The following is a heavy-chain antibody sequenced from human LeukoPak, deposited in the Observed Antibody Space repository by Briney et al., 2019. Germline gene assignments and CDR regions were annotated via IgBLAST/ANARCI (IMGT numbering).Heavy chain of an antibody. CDR2: IKQDGSEK. V-gene: IGHV3-7*04. CDR1: GFTFSSYT. D-gene: IGHD3-10*01. Sequence: GGSLRLSCAASGFTFSSYTMSWVRQAPGKGLEWVANIKQDGSEKYYVDSVKGRFTISRDNAKNSLYLQMNSLRAEDTAVYYCARYYYGSGSSPFDYWGQGTLVTVSS. CDR3: ARYYYGSGSSPFDY. J-gene: IGHJ4*02.